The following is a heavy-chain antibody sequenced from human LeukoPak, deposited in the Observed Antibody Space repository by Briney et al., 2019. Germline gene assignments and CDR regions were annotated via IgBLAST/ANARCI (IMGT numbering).Heavy chain of an antibody. D-gene: IGHD2-15*01. CDR2: ITGTGTTT. CDR1: GFAFSTYT. Sequence: GGSLRLSCAASGFAFSTYTVQWVRQAPGKGLEFVSLITGTGTTTVYADSVKGRFTISRDNSKSTLYLQMGSLRAEDMAVYYCSRERAGYYSDYWGQRTLFTVSS. V-gene: IGHV3-64*02. CDR3: SRERAGYYSDY. J-gene: IGHJ4*02.